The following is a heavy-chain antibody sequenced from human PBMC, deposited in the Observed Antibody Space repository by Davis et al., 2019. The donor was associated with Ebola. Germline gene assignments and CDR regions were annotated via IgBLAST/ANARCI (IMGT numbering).Heavy chain of an antibody. CDR1: GFTFTSSA. D-gene: IGHD4-17*01. J-gene: IGHJ4*02. CDR3: AASAETVGKFDY. Sequence: AASVPVSCKASGFTFTSSAILWLRQARGQRLEWIGWIVVGSGNTNYAQKFQGRVTITRDMSTSTSYVYLTNLSYEDTAVYYCAASAETVGKFDYWGQGTLVTVSS. V-gene: IGHV1-58*02. CDR2: IVVGSGNT.